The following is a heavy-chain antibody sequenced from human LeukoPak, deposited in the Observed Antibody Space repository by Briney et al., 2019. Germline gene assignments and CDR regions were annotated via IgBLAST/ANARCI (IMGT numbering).Heavy chain of an antibody. J-gene: IGHJ4*02. D-gene: IGHD3-22*01. CDR2: ISYDGSNK. V-gene: IGHV3-30-3*01. CDR1: GFTFSSYA. CDR3: AREDSSASYYFDY. Sequence: GGSLRLSCAASGFTFSSYAMSWVRQAPGKGLEWVAVISYDGSNKYYADSVKGRFTISRVNSKNTLYLQMNSLRTEDTAIYYCAREDSSASYYFDYWGQGTLVTVSS.